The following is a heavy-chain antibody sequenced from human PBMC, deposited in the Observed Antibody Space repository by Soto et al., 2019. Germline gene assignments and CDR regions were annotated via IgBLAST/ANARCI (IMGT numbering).Heavy chain of an antibody. D-gene: IGHD1-1*01. J-gene: IGHJ6*02. CDR1: GGSFSGYD. V-gene: IGHV4-34*01. CDR3: ARLNSDGIED. Sequence: SETLSLTCAVFGGSFSGYDWSWCGRPPGKGLEWIGEINHSGSTNYNPSLKSRVTISVDTSKNQFSLKPGSVTAADTAVYYCARLNSDGIEDWGQGTTVTVSS. CDR2: INHSGST.